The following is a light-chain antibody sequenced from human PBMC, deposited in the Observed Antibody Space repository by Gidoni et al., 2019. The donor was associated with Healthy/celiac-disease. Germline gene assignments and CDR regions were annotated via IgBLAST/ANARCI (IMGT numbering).Light chain of an antibody. CDR1: QSVYKY. J-gene: IGKJ1*01. V-gene: IGKV3-11*01. Sequence: EIVLAEAPATLSLSPGERATLSCRASQSVYKYLAWYQQKHGQAARLLIYGASNSDTGIPARFSGSGSGTDFTLTISSLVPEDFAVDYCQQRSNWPRGTFGQGTKADIK. CDR2: GAS. CDR3: QQRSNWPRGT.